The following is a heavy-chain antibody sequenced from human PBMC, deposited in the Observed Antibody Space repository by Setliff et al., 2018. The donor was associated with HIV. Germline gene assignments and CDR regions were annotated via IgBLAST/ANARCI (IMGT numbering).Heavy chain of an antibody. CDR2: FYYSGST. Sequence: PSETLSLTCTVSGASITSHYWNWIRQPPGKGLEWLGNFYYSGSTNYNPSLKSRISISVDTSKSQFSLKLTSLTAADTAVYYCARDRSSDYNFWSGHQYYFDYWGQGTLVTVSS. CDR3: ARDRSSDYNFWSGHQYYFDY. V-gene: IGHV4-59*11. D-gene: IGHD3-3*01. J-gene: IGHJ4*02. CDR1: GASITSHY.